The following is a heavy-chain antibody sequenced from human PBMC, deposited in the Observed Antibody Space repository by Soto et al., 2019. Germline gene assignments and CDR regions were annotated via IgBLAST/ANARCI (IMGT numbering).Heavy chain of an antibody. CDR2: ITSSGGDT. CDR1: GFTFSSYA. J-gene: IGHJ4*02. D-gene: IGHD2-2*01. CDR3: AKGSSTSRPYYFDF. V-gene: IGHV3-23*01. Sequence: EVQLLESGGGLVQPGGSLRLSCAASGFTFSSYAMSWVRQAPGKGLEWVSAITSSGGDTYHADSVKGRFTISRDNSKNTVYLQMNSLRAEDTAIYYCAKGSSTSRPYYFDFWCQGMLVTVSP.